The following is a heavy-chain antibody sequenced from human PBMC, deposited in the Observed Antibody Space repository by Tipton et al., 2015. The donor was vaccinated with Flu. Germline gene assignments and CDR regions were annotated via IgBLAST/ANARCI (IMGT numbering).Heavy chain of an antibody. CDR1: GYTFTNYD. D-gene: IGHD1-20*01. CDR2: MSPNTGNT. Sequence: QVQLVQSGAEVRKPGASVKVSCKASGYTFTNYDINWVRQATRQGLERMGWMSPNTGNTGYAQKFQGRVTMTRDTSISTAFMELSILRSEDTAVYYWSRVPPSNNWSEESDYWGQRPLLTFSS. V-gene: IGHV1-8*01. CDR3: SRVPPSNNWSEESDY. J-gene: IGHJ4*02.